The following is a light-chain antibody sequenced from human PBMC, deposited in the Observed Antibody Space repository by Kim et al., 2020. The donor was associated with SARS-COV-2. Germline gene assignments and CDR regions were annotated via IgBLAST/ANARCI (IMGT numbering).Light chain of an antibody. CDR2: GTS. J-gene: IGKJ2*01. Sequence: DIQMTQSPPSLAASAGDRVTITCRASHNIKTNLHWYQQKPGRAPNLLIWGTSSLQGGVPSRFTGSGSGTDFTLTISSLQPEDFATYFCQQSQSLPYTFGQGTKLEI. V-gene: IGKV1-39*01. CDR1: HNIKTN. CDR3: QQSQSLPYT.